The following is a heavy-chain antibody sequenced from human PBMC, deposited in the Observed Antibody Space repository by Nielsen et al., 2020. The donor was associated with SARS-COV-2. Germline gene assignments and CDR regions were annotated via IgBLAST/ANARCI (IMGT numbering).Heavy chain of an antibody. CDR2: IYDSGST. CDR1: GGSIGIYY. Sequence: ESLKISCTVSGGSIGIYYWNWIRQAPGKGLEWIGYIYDSGSTDYNPSLKSRVTISVDTSKNQFSLRLASATAADTAVYYCARDRELGYWGQGTLVTVSS. CDR3: ARDRELGY. J-gene: IGHJ4*02. V-gene: IGHV4-59*13. D-gene: IGHD1-7*01.